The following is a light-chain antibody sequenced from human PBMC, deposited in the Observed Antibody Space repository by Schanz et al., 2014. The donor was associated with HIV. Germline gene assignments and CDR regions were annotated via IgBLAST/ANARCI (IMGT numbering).Light chain of an antibody. Sequence: DIQLTQSPSFLSASVGDRVTISCRASQGISTYLAWYQQKPGKAPTLLIYSASTLQSGVPSRFSGSGSGTDFTLTISSLQPEDVATYYCQKYNSAPPLTFGGGTKVESK. V-gene: IGKV1-9*01. CDR3: QKYNSAPPLT. CDR1: QGISTY. J-gene: IGKJ4*01. CDR2: SAS.